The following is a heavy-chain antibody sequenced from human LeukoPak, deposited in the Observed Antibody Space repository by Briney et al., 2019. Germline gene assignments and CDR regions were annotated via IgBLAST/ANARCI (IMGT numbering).Heavy chain of an antibody. CDR3: ASVRDYYYYMDV. V-gene: IGHV3-21*01. CDR1: GFTFSSYS. J-gene: IGHJ6*03. CDR2: ISSSSSYI. Sequence: PGGSLRLSCAASGFTFSSYSMNWVRQAPGKGLEWVSSISSSSSYIYYADSVKGRFTISRDNAKNSLYLQMNSLRAEDTAVYYCASVRDYYYYMDVWGKGTTVTVSS.